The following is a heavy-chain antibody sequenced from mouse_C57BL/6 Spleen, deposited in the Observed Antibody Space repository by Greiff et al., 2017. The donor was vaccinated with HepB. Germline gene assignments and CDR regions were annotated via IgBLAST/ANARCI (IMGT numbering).Heavy chain of an antibody. Sequence: VQVVESGPELVKPGASVKISCKASGYAFSSSWMNWVKQRPGKGLEWIGRIYPGDGDTNYNGKFKGKATLTADKSSSTAYMQLSSLTSEDSAVYFCAREGDSSFAYWGQGTLVTVSA. CDR3: AREGDSSFAY. D-gene: IGHD3-3*01. J-gene: IGHJ3*01. V-gene: IGHV1-82*01. CDR1: GYAFSSSW. CDR2: IYPGDGDT.